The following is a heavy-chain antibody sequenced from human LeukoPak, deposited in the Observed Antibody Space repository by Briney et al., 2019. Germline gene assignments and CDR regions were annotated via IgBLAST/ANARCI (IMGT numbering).Heavy chain of an antibody. Sequence: PGGSLRLSCAASGFTFSSYGMHWVRQAPGKGLGWVAFIRYDGSNIYYADSVKGRFTISRDNSKNTLYLQMNSLRAEDTAVYYCAKDRRYCSSTSCHYFDYWGQGTLVTVSS. CDR2: IRYDGSNI. V-gene: IGHV3-30*02. CDR3: AKDRRYCSSTSCHYFDY. CDR1: GFTFSSYG. J-gene: IGHJ4*02. D-gene: IGHD2-2*01.